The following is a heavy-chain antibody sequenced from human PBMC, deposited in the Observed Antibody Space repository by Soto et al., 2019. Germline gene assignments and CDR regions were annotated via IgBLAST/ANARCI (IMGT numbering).Heavy chain of an antibody. Sequence: GGSLRLSSAASGFTFSSYAMHWVRQAPGKGLEWVAVISYDGSNKYYADSVKGRFTISRDNSKSMLYLQMNSLRAEDTAVYYCAREGPSGWFDFDYWGEGTLVTVSS. V-gene: IGHV3-30-3*01. CDR3: AREGPSGWFDFDY. CDR1: GFTFSSYA. D-gene: IGHD6-19*01. CDR2: ISYDGSNK. J-gene: IGHJ4*02.